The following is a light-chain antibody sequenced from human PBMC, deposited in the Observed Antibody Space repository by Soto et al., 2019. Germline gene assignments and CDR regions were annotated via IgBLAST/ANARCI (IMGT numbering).Light chain of an antibody. Sequence: QSVLTQPRSVSGSPGQTVTISCTGSGSDVGGYDFVSWYQQHPGKGPKPWIYDVTKRPSGVPDCFSGSKSGNTASLTISGLQAEVETHFYCCSYAVSYTYGIGSWTKVNV. CDR2: DVT. J-gene: IGLJ1*01. V-gene: IGLV2-11*01. CDR3: CSYAVSYTYG. CDR1: GSDVGGYDF.